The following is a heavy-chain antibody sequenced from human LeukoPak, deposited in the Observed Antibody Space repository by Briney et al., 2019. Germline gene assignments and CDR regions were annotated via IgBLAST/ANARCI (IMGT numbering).Heavy chain of an antibody. J-gene: IGHJ5*02. CDR1: SVSMTNYY. CDR2: IYYSGST. Sequence: SETLSFTCTVSSVSMTNYYWSWIRHPPGKGLEWIGNIYYSGSTNYNPSLKTRITISVDTSKNQFSLKLNSVTAADTAVYYCARRNHDSSGLTSFDPWGQGTLVTVSS. CDR3: ARRNHDSSGLTSFDP. V-gene: IGHV4-59*13. D-gene: IGHD3-22*01.